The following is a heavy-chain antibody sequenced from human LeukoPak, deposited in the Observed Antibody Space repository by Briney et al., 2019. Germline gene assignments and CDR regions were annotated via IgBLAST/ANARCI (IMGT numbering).Heavy chain of an antibody. CDR1: GGSISSYY. Sequence: SETLSLTCTVSGGSISSYYWSWIRQPAGKGLEWIGRIYASGNTNYNPSLKSRVTMSVDTSKNQFSLQLSSVTAADTAVYYCARDGGGYCSGGSCYWFDPWGQGTPVTVSS. CDR3: ARDGGGYCSGGSCYWFDP. CDR2: IYASGNT. J-gene: IGHJ5*02. V-gene: IGHV4-4*07. D-gene: IGHD2-15*01.